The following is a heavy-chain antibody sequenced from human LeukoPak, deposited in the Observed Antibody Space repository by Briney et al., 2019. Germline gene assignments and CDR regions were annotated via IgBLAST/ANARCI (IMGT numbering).Heavy chain of an antibody. Sequence: GASVKVSCKASGGTFSSYAISWVRQAPGQGLEWMGGIIPIFGTANYAQKFQGRVTITADESTSTAYMELSSLRSEDTAVYYCARVNARTRHFDYWGQGTLVTVSS. J-gene: IGHJ4*02. CDR1: GGTFSSYA. CDR3: ARVNARTRHFDY. V-gene: IGHV1-69*13. D-gene: IGHD1-1*01. CDR2: IIPIFGTA.